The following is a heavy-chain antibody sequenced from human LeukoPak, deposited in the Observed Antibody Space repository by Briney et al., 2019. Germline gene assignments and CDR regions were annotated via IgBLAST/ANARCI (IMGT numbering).Heavy chain of an antibody. CDR3: AETLGGAIAGDNWFDP. CDR2: ISAYNGNT. D-gene: IGHD3-16*02. CDR1: VYTSTSYG. Sequence: ASVKVSCKASVYTSTSYGVRWVREAPGQGLEWMGWISAYNGNTNYAQKPQGRDTMTTDTSTSTAYMELRSVRSDDTAVYFCAETLGGAIAGDNWFDPWGQGTLVTVSS. J-gene: IGHJ5*02. V-gene: IGHV1-18*01.